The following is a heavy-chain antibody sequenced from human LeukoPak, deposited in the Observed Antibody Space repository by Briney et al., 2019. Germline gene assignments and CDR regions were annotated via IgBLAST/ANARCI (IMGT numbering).Heavy chain of an antibody. CDR2: ILPIFGTA. Sequence: SLKVSCKTTGGTLSNYPISWVRPAPGQGLDWMGGILPIFGTAHSAEKFQASVTITADESTSTVFMELRSLKSEDRAVYYCARGPEIEVAGTTFGEYKWFRPWGQGTLITVSS. J-gene: IGHJ5*02. CDR3: ARGPEIEVAGTTFGEYKWFRP. V-gene: IGHV1-69*01. D-gene: IGHD6-19*01. CDR1: GGTLSNYP.